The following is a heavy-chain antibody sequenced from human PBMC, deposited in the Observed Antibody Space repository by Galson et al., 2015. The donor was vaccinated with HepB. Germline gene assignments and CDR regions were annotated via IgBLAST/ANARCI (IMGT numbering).Heavy chain of an antibody. V-gene: IGHV3-64*02. CDR3: ARVPYPHYYYYMDV. J-gene: IGHJ6*03. CDR1: GFTFSSYA. Sequence: SLRLSCAAFGFTFSSYAMHWVRQAPGKGLEYVSAISSNGGSTYYADSVKGRFTISRDNSKNTLYLQMGSLRAEDMAVYYCARVPYPHYYYYMDVWGKGTTVTVSS. CDR2: ISSNGGST.